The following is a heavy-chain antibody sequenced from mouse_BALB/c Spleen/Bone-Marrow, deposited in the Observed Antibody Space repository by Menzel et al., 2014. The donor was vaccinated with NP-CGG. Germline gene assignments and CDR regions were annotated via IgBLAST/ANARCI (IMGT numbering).Heavy chain of an antibody. Sequence: VQLQQSGPELVKPGASVKVSCKASGYAFTSYNMYWVKQSREKRLEWIGYIDPYSGGTNYNQKFKGKATLTVDKSSSTAYMHLNSLTSEDSAVYYCARLGTTVVPDYWGQGTTLTVSS. D-gene: IGHD1-1*01. CDR1: GYAFTSYN. CDR3: ARLGTTVVPDY. V-gene: IGHV1S135*01. CDR2: IDPYSGGT. J-gene: IGHJ2*01.